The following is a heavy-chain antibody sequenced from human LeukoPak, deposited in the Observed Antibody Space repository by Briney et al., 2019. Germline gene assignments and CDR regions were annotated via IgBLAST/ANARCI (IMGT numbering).Heavy chain of an antibody. CDR1: EFTFGDHA. J-gene: IGHJ6*02. V-gene: IGHV3-49*04. CDR3: ARGPIQQWLYNGMDV. CDR2: IRSRAYGGTT. D-gene: IGHD5-18*01. Sequence: QPGRSLRLSCTASEFTFGDHAMSWVRLAPGKGLEWVGFIRSRAYGGTTEYAPAVKGRFLISRDDSKSIAYLHMNSLKTKDTAVYYCARGPIQQWLYNGMDVWGQGTTVSVSS.